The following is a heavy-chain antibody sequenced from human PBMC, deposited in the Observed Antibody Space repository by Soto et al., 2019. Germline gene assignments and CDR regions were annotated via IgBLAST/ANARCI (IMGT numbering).Heavy chain of an antibody. V-gene: IGHV3-15*01. CDR2: IKSKTDGGTT. CDR1: GCTFINAW. Sequence: PGGSLRLWWGAAGCTFINAWGSWVRQAPGKGLEWVGRIKSKTDGGTTDYAAPVKGRFTISRDDSKNTLYLQMNSLKTEDTAEYYCTTFPEGKNLWGQGTLVTVSS. CDR3: TTFPEGKNL. J-gene: IGHJ4*02.